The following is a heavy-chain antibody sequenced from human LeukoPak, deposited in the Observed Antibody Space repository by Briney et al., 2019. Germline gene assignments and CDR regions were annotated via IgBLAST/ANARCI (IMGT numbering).Heavy chain of an antibody. J-gene: IGHJ4*02. CDR2: TYYRSKWYH. D-gene: IGHD3-10*01. CDR1: GDSVSSNSAA. V-gene: IGHV6-1*01. Sequence: SQTLSLTCVISGDSVSSNSAAWNWIRQSPSRGLEWLGRTYYRSKWYHHYAVSVKSRITINPDTSRNQFSLELNSVTPEDTAVYYYSRDPYGGWGQGTLVTVSS. CDR3: SRDPYGG.